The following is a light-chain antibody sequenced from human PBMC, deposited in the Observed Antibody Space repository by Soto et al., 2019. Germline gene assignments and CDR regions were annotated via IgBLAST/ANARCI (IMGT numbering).Light chain of an antibody. CDR1: QSISSW. CDR2: DAS. CDR3: QRYHNYWR. V-gene: IGKV1-5*01. Sequence: DIQVTQTPSTLSESVGARVTITRRASQSISSWLAWYQQTPGKAPKLLIYDASSLESGVPQRFSGSGSGTEFTLTIISLQTEDFSTYNCQRYHNYWRSAQRTKV. J-gene: IGKJ1*01.